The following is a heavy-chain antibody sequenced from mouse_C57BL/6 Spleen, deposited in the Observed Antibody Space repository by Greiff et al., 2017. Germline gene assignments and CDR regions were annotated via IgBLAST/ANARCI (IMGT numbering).Heavy chain of an antibody. V-gene: IGHV1-82*01. CDR2: IYPGDGDT. CDR1: GYAFSSSW. CDR3: ARRDDDYDFAY. J-gene: IGHJ3*01. Sequence: VQLQQSGPELVKPGASVKISCKASGYAFSSSWMNWVKQRPGKGLEWIGRIYPGDGDTNYNGKFKGKATLTADKSSSTAYMQLSSLTSEDSAVYFCARRDDDYDFAYWGQGTLVTVSA. D-gene: IGHD2-4*01.